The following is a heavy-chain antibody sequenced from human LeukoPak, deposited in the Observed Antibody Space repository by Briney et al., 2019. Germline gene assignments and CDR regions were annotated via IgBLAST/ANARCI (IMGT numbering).Heavy chain of an antibody. J-gene: IGHJ4*02. D-gene: IGHD1-26*01. CDR2: IHSDGSAT. V-gene: IGHV3-74*01. CDR1: GFTFDYYW. CDR3: ARGGVGSFDS. Sequence: GGSLRLSCAASGFTFDYYWMHWLRQAPGKGLVWVSRIHSDGSATTYADSVKGRFTISRDNARNTLFLQMNSLRAEDTAVYYCARGGVGSFDSWGQGTLVTVSS.